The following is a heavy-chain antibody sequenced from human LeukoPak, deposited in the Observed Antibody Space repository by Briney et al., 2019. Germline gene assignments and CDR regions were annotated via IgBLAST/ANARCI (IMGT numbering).Heavy chain of an antibody. CDR2: VDPEDGET. CDR3: ATPRYSGSYGDAFDI. CDR1: GYTFTDYY. D-gene: IGHD1-26*01. V-gene: IGHV1-69-2*01. J-gene: IGHJ3*02. Sequence: ASVKISCKVSGYTFTDYYMHWVQQAPGKGLEWMGLVDPEDGETIYAEKFQGRVTITADTSTDTAYMELSSLRSEDTAVYHCATPRYSGSYGDAFDIWGQGTMVTVSS.